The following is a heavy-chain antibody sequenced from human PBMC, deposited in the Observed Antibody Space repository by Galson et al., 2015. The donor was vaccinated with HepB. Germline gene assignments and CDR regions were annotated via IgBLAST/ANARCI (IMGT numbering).Heavy chain of an antibody. CDR1: GFTFDDYT. J-gene: IGHJ6*02. D-gene: IGHD3-10*01. CDR2: ISWDGVTT. V-gene: IGHV3-43*01. CDR3: VKDLTYQYGSGISRAYGLDV. Sequence: SLRLSCAASGFTFDDYTMHWVRQAPGKGLEWVSLISWDGVTTYYADSVKGRFTVSRDNSKHSLFLQMNSLRTQDTALYYCVKDLTYQYGSGISRAYGLDVWGQGTPVTVAS.